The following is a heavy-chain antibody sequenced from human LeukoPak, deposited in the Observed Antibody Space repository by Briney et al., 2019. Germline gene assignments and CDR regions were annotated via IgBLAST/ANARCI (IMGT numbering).Heavy chain of an antibody. CDR1: GGSFSGYY. Sequence: SETLSLTCAVYGGSFSGYYWSWIRQPPGKGLEWIGEINHSGSTNYNPSLKSRVTISVDTSKNQFSLKLSSVTAADTAVYYCARALCSGGSCYPFNYGMDVWGQGTTVTVSS. D-gene: IGHD2-15*01. CDR2: INHSGST. V-gene: IGHV4-34*01. J-gene: IGHJ6*02. CDR3: ARALCSGGSCYPFNYGMDV.